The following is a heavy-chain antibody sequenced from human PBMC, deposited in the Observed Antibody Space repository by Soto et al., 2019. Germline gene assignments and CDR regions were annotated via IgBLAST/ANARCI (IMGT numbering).Heavy chain of an antibody. CDR1: GFTFSSYA. D-gene: IGHD5-18*01. CDR3: AKTYALWLQLWLRAHCFGN. Sequence: HPGGSLRLSCAASGFTFSSYAMSWVRQAPGKGLEWVSAISGSGGSTYYADSVKGRFTIFRDNSKNTLYLQMNSLRAEDTAVYYFAKTYALWLQLWLRAHCFGNWGQGTLVTVSS. J-gene: IGHJ4*02. CDR2: ISGSGGST. V-gene: IGHV3-23*01.